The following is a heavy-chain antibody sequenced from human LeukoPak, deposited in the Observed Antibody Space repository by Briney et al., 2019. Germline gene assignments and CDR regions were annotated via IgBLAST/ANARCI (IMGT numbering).Heavy chain of an antibody. CDR2: IYISGST. CDR3: ARRVGVALDY. Sequence: SETLSLTCTVSGGSVSSGSYYWSWIRQPAGKGLEWIGRIYISGSTKYNPSLKSRVTISTDTSKNQFSLKLSSVTAADTAVYYCARRVGVALDYWGQGTLVTVSS. CDR1: GGSVSSGSYY. V-gene: IGHV4-61*02. D-gene: IGHD2-21*01. J-gene: IGHJ4*02.